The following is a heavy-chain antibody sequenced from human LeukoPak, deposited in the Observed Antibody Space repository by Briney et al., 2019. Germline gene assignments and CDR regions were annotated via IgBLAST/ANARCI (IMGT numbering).Heavy chain of an antibody. Sequence: SGPTLVKPTQTLTLTCTFSGFSLSASAVGVGWIRQPPGKALEWLALIYWNNNESYSPSLKSRLTITKDPSKNQVVLTMTNVDPLDTGTYYCARIWFGELFPFDYWGQGTLVTVSS. J-gene: IGHJ4*02. CDR1: GFSLSASAVG. CDR3: ARIWFGELFPFDY. V-gene: IGHV2-5*01. D-gene: IGHD3-10*01. CDR2: IYWNNNE.